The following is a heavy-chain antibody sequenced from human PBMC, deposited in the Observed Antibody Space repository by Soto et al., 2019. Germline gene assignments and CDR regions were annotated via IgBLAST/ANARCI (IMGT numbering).Heavy chain of an antibody. CDR2: IIYSGDI. CDR1: GASISSYNY. V-gene: IGHV4-39*01. D-gene: IGHD5-12*01. CDR3: VRHAQWIIRAY. Sequence: ETLSLTCNVSGASISSYNYWGWFRQPPGKGLEWIGRIIYSGDIMYNPSLQSRLTQFVDTSKNHFSLKLSSVTAADTAVYYCVRHAQWIIRAYWGQGSLVTVS. J-gene: IGHJ4*02.